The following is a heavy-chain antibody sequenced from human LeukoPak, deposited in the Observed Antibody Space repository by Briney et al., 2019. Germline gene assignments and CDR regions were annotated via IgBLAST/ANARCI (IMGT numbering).Heavy chain of an antibody. CDR2: IKQDGSEK. Sequence: GGSLRLSCAASGFTFSSYWMSWVRQAPGKGLEWVANIKQDGSEKYYVDSVKGRFTISRDNAKNSLYLQMNSLRAEDTAVYYCARAKLYYGYYMDVWGKGATVTVSS. V-gene: IGHV3-7*01. J-gene: IGHJ6*03. CDR1: GFTFSSYW. CDR3: ARAKLYYGYYMDV.